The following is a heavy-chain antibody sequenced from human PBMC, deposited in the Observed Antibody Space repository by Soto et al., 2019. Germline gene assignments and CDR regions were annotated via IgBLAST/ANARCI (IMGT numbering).Heavy chain of an antibody. Sequence: GGSLRLSCAASGFTFSSYWMHWVRQAPGKGLVWVSRINSDGSSTSYADSVKGRFTISRDNAKNTLYLQMNSLRAEDTAVYYCARERFLEWFPYYYGMDVWGQGTTVTVSS. V-gene: IGHV3-74*01. CDR2: INSDGSST. CDR1: GFTFSSYW. J-gene: IGHJ6*02. CDR3: ARERFLEWFPYYYGMDV. D-gene: IGHD3-3*01.